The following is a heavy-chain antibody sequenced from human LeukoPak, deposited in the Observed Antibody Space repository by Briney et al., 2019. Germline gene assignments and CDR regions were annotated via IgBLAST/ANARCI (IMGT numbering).Heavy chain of an antibody. J-gene: IGHJ4*02. CDR1: GYTFTGYY. V-gene: IGHV1-2*02. D-gene: IGHD1-26*01. CDR2: INPNSGET. CDR3: ARDAWLVGATNLYYFDY. Sequence: GASVKVSCKASGYTFTGYYMHWVRQAPGQGLEWMGWINPNSGETDYAQKFQGRVTMTRDTSISTAYMELSRLTSDDTAVYYCARDAWLVGATNLYYFDYWGQGTLVTVSS.